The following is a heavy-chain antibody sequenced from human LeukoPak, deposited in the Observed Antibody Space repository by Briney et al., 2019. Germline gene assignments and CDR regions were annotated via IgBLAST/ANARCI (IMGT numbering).Heavy chain of an antibody. CDR1: GYTFTSYG. Sequence: ASVKVSCKASGYTFTSYGISWVRQAPGQGLEWMGWISAYNGNTNYAQKLQGRVTMTTDTSTSTAYMELRSLRSDDTAVYYCARDGRLESYCSGGSCYPRVGFDIWGQGTMVTVSS. CDR3: ARDGRLESYCSGGSCYPRVGFDI. CDR2: ISAYNGNT. D-gene: IGHD2-15*01. V-gene: IGHV1-18*01. J-gene: IGHJ3*02.